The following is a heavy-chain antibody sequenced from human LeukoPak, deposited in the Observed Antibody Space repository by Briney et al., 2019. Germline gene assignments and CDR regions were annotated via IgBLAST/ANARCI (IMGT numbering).Heavy chain of an antibody. V-gene: IGHV4-34*01. CDR1: GGSFSGYY. J-gene: IGHJ4*02. D-gene: IGHD5-18*01. CDR2: INHSGST. Sequence: SETLSLTCAVYGGSFSGYYWSWIREPPGKGLEWIGEINHSGSTNYNPSLKSRVTISVDTSKNQFSLKLSSVTAADTAVYYCASKGRGKRGYSYGYPIDYWGQGTLVTVSS. CDR3: ASKGRGKRGYSYGYPIDY.